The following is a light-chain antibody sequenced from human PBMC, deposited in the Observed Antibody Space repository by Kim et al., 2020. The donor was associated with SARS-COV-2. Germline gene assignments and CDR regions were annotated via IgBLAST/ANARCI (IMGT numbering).Light chain of an antibody. Sequence: SPGESATLSCRASESVSTRQVAWYQQKPGQAPRLLIYVASNRATGIPDRFSGSGSGTDFTLTISRLEPEDFAMYYCQQYISAPLTFGQGTKVDIK. CDR3: QQYISAPLT. V-gene: IGKV3-20*01. J-gene: IGKJ1*01. CDR1: ESVSTRQ. CDR2: VAS.